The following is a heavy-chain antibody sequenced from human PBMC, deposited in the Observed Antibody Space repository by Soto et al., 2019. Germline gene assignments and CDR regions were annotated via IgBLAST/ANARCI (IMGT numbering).Heavy chain of an antibody. Sequence: KISETLSLTCTVSGGSISSSSYYWGWIRQPPGKGLEWIGSIYYSGSTYYNPSLKSRVTISVDTSKNQCSLKLSSVTAADTAVYYCARQQRGYSYGQQLTGDPYYYYYGMDVWGQGTTVIVSS. J-gene: IGHJ6*02. CDR3: ARQQRGYSYGQQLTGDPYYYYYGMDV. CDR1: GGSISSSSYY. V-gene: IGHV4-39*01. D-gene: IGHD5-18*01. CDR2: IYYSGST.